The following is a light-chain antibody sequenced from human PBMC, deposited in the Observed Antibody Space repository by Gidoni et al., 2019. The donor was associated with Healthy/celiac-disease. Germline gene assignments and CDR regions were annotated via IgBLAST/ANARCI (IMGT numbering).Light chain of an antibody. CDR2: AAS. CDR1: QSISSY. J-gene: IGKJ4*02. V-gene: IGKV1-39*01. Sequence: DLQMTPSPSSLSASVGDRVTITCRASQSISSYLNWYQQKPGNSPKLLIYAASSLQSGVPSRFSGSGSGTDFTLTISSLKPEDFATYYCQQSYSTPLTFGGXTKVEIK. CDR3: QQSYSTPLT.